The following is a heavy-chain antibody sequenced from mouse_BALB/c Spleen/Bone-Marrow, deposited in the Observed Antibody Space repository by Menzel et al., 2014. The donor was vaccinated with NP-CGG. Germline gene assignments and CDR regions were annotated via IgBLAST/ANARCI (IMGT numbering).Heavy chain of an antibody. CDR3: ARYDGYSGNAMDY. Sequence: EVHLVESGGGLVQPGSSLRLSCATSGFTFTDYYMNWVRQPPGKALEWLGFIRNKANGYTTEFSASVKGRFTISRDNSQSILYLQMNTLRAVDSATYYCARYDGYSGNAMDYWGQGTSVTVSS. CDR2: IRNKANGYTT. D-gene: IGHD2-3*01. V-gene: IGHV7-3*02. CDR1: GFTFTDYY. J-gene: IGHJ4*01.